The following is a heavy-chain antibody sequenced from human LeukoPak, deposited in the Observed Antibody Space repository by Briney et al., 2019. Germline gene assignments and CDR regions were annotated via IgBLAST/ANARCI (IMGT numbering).Heavy chain of an antibody. J-gene: IGHJ4*02. CDR3: ARALLSGAGPPIGY. D-gene: IGHD6-19*01. CDR1: GGSISSGGYS. CDR2: IYHSGST. V-gene: IGHV4-30-2*01. Sequence: MTSETLSLTCAVSGGSISSGGYSWSWIRQPPGKGLEWIGYIYHSGSTYYNPSLKSRVTISVDRSKNQFSLKLSSVTAADTAVYYCARALLSGAGPPIGYWGQGTLVTVSS.